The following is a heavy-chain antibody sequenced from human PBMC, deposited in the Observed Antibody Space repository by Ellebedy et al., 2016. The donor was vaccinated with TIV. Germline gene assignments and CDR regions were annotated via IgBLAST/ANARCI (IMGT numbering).Heavy chain of an antibody. CDR3: ARDLANSGYDLYAFDI. V-gene: IGHV3-21*01. J-gene: IGHJ3*02. CDR2: ISSSSSYI. D-gene: IGHD5-12*01. Sequence: GGSLRLSXAASGITFSSYGMHWVRQAPGKGLEWVSSISSSSSYIYYADSVKGRFTISRDNAKNSLYLQMNSLRAEDTAVYYCARDLANSGYDLYAFDIWGQGTMVTVSS. CDR1: GITFSSYG.